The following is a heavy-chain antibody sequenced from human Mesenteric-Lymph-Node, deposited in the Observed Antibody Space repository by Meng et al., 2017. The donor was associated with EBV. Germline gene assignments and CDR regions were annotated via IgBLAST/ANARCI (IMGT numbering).Heavy chain of an antibody. CDR3: ARIAGSGWNFDY. J-gene: IGHJ4*02. CDR1: GYTFASNG. Sequence: VRLVQRGDRGNSPGASVKVSCKSSGYTFASNGISGARRAPGQGLEWMGWISAYNGNTNYAQKLQGRVTMTTDTSTTTAYMELRSLRSDDTAVYYCARIAGSGWNFDYWGQGTLVTVSS. D-gene: IGHD6-19*01. CDR2: ISAYNGNT. V-gene: IGHV1-18*01.